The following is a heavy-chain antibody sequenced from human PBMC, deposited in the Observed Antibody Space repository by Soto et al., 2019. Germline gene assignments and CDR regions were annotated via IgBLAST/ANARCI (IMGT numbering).Heavy chain of an antibody. CDR2: IIPIIGTA. J-gene: IGHJ6*02. D-gene: IGHD7-27*01. Sequence: QVQLVQSGAEVKKPGTSVKVSCKASGGTFSSYAISWVRQAPGQGLEWMGGIIPIIGTADYAQKFQGRVTITADESTSTAYMELTGLRSEDTAVYYCAAHFHWGPSNYYYGMDVWGQGTTVTVSS. V-gene: IGHV1-69*12. CDR3: AAHFHWGPSNYYYGMDV. CDR1: GGTFSSYA.